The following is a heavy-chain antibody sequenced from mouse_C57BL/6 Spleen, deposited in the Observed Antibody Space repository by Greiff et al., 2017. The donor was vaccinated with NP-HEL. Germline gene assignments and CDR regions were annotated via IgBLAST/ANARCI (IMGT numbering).Heavy chain of an antibody. D-gene: IGHD1-1*01. Sequence: EVHLVESGEGLVKPGGSLKLSCAASGFTFSSYAMSWVRQTPEKRLEWVAYISSGGDYIYYADTVKGRFTISRDNARNTLYLQMSSLKSEDTAMYYCTRAPYFTTVVATDAMDYWGQGTSVTVSS. CDR3: TRAPYFTTVVATDAMDY. CDR1: GFTFSSYA. J-gene: IGHJ4*01. V-gene: IGHV5-9-1*02. CDR2: ISSGGDYI.